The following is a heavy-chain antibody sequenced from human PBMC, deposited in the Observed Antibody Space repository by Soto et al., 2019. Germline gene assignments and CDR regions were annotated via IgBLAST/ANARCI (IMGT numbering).Heavy chain of an antibody. CDR2: IYYSGST. J-gene: IGHJ4*02. CDR3: ARRYGGNFDY. D-gene: IGHD1-26*01. V-gene: IGHV4-59*01. Sequence: PSETLSLTCTVSGGSFSPNYWSWFRQPPGKGLEWVGYIYYSGSTNYNPSLKSRVTISVDTSKNQFSLKLSSVTAADTAVYYCARRYGGNFDYWGQGTLVTVSS. CDR1: GGSFSPNY.